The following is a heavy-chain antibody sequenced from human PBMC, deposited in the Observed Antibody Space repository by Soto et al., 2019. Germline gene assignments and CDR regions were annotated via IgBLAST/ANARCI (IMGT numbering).Heavy chain of an antibody. CDR2: ISGSGGST. CDR3: ARPYYDILTGKYYYYGMDV. J-gene: IGHJ6*02. CDR1: GFTFSSYA. V-gene: IGHV3-23*01. Sequence: GGSLRLSCAASGFTFSSYAMSWVRQAPGKXLEWVSAISGSGGSTYYADSVKGRFTISRDNSKNTLYLQMNSLRAEDTAVYYCARPYYDILTGKYYYYGMDVWGQGTTVTVSS. D-gene: IGHD3-9*01.